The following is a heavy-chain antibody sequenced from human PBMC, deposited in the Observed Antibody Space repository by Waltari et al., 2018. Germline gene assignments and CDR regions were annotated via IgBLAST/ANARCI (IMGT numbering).Heavy chain of an antibody. CDR2: IYYSGST. J-gene: IGHJ6*02. CDR1: GGSISSSSYY. V-gene: IGHV4-39*07. CDR3: ARGGCSSTSCPIYYYYYGMDV. Sequence: QLQLQESGPGLVKPSETLSLTCTVSGGSISSSSYYWGWIRQPPGKGLGWIGSIYYSGSTYYNPSLKSRVTISVDTSKNQFSLKLSSVTAADTAVYYCARGGCSSTSCPIYYYYYGMDVWGQGTTVTVSS. D-gene: IGHD2-2*01.